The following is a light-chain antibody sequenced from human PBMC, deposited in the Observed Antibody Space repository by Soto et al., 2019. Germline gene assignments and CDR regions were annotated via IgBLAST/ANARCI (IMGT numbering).Light chain of an antibody. CDR1: SSDVGGYNY. CDR3: SSYTGSSVV. V-gene: IGLV2-14*01. CDR2: EVT. Sequence: QSVLTQPASVSGSPGQSITISCTGTSSDVGGYNYVSWYQRHPGKAPKLMIYEVTNRPSGVSNRFSGSKSGNTASLSISGLQAEDEADYYCSSYTGSSVVFGGGTKLTV. J-gene: IGLJ2*01.